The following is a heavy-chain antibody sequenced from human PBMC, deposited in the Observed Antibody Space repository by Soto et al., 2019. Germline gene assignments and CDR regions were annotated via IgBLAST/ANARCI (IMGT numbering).Heavy chain of an antibody. V-gene: IGHV3-33*01. Sequence: QVQLVESGGGVVQPGRSLRLSCAASGFTFSSYGMHWVRQAPGKGLEWVAVIWYDGSNKYYADSVKGLFTISRDNSKNTLDLPMNSLSAEDTAVYYCAIHGGDYWGQGTLVTVSS. D-gene: IGHD3-10*01. CDR3: AIHGGDY. J-gene: IGHJ4*02. CDR1: GFTFSSYG. CDR2: IWYDGSNK.